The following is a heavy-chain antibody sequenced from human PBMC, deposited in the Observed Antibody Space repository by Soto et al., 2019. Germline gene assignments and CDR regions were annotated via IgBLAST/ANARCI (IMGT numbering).Heavy chain of an antibody. Sequence: SGGSLRLSCAASGLIFSNYKVHWVRQAPGKGLVWVSRISTDGSVTDYADSVKGRFTVSRDNAKNTLYLQMNSLRAEDTAVYYCARDTDGLHYWGQGTLVTVSS. CDR3: ARDTDGLHY. CDR2: ISTDGSVT. CDR1: GLIFSNYK. J-gene: IGHJ4*02. V-gene: IGHV3-74*01.